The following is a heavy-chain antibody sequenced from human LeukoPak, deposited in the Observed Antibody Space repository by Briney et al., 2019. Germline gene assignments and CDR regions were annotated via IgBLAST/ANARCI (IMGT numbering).Heavy chain of an antibody. J-gene: IGHJ1*01. CDR1: GFTFSSYA. CDR3: AKSGSSGWLASHFQH. CDR2: ISGSGGST. Sequence: GGSLRLSCAASGFTFSSYAMSWVRQAPGKGLEWVSAISGSGGSTYYADSVKGRFTISRDNSKNTLYLQMNSLRAEDTAVYYCAKSGSSGWLASHFQHWGQGTLVTVSS. V-gene: IGHV3-23*01. D-gene: IGHD6-19*01.